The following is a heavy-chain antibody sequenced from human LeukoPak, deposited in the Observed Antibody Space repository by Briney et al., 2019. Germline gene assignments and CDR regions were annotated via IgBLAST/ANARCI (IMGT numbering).Heavy chain of an antibody. Sequence: ASVKVSCKASGGTLSSYAISWVRQAPGQGLEWMGGIIPIFGTANYAQKFQGRVTITTDESTSTAYMELSSLRSEDTAVYYCARDPHGYYFDYWGQGTLVTVSS. V-gene: IGHV1-69*05. CDR3: ARDPHGYYFDY. CDR1: GGTLSSYA. CDR2: IIPIFGTA. J-gene: IGHJ4*02.